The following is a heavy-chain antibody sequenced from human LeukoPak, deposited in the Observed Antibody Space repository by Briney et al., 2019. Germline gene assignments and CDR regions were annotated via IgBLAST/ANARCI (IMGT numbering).Heavy chain of an antibody. V-gene: IGHV3-21*01. D-gene: IGHD4-23*01. Sequence: PGGSLRLSCAASGFTFSSYTMNWVRQAPGKGLEWVSSISSSRSSIYYADSMKGRFTISRDNAKNSLYLQMNSLRAEDTAVYYCARDHYGGNSDYWGQGTLVTVSS. CDR3: ARDHYGGNSDY. CDR2: ISSSRSSI. CDR1: GFTFSSYT. J-gene: IGHJ4*02.